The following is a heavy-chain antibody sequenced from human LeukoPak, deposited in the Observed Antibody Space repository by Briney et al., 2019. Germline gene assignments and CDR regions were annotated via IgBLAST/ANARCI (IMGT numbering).Heavy chain of an antibody. J-gene: IGHJ4*02. V-gene: IGHV4-39*01. Sequence: SETLSLTCTVSGGSLNSHTYYWGWMRQPPGKGLEWIGSVYYDGTSYSNPSLKSRVAVFVDTSRDQFSLDLSFVTAADTALYYCVRHISTNTGYFDSCGQGTLVSVSS. CDR2: VYYDGTS. CDR3: VRHISTNTGYFDS. D-gene: IGHD5-24*01. CDR1: GGSLNSHTYY.